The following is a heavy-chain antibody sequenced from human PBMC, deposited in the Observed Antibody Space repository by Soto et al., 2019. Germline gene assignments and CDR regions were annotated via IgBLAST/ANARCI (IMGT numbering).Heavy chain of an antibody. CDR2: MYYSGST. Sequence: PSETLSLTCTVSGGSISSGGYYWSWIRQHPGKGLEWIGYMYYSGSTYYNPSLKSRVTISVDTSKNQFSLKLSSVTAADTAVYYCARVTCSGGSCFYMDVWGKGTTVTVSS. D-gene: IGHD2-15*01. CDR1: GGSISSGGYY. J-gene: IGHJ6*03. V-gene: IGHV4-31*02. CDR3: ARVTCSGGSCFYMDV.